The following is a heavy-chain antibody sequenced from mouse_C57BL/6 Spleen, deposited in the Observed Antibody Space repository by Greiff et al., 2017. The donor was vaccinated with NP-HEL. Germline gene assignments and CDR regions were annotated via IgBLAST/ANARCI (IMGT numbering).Heavy chain of an antibody. Sequence: EVQGVESGGGLVKPGGSLKLSCAASGFTFSDYGMHWVRQAPEKGLEWVAYISSGSSTIYYADTVKGRFTISSDNAKNTLFLQMTSLRSEDTAMYYCANPYYYGSSYDAMDYWGQGTSVTVSS. V-gene: IGHV5-17*01. D-gene: IGHD1-1*01. CDR1: GFTFSDYG. CDR2: ISSGSSTI. CDR3: ANPYYYGSSYDAMDY. J-gene: IGHJ4*01.